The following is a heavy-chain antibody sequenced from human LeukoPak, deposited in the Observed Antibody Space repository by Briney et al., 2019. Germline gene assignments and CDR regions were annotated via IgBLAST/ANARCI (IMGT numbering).Heavy chain of an antibody. D-gene: IGHD3-10*01. J-gene: IGHJ4*02. CDR2: IYYSGST. CDR3: ALEGGDFYGSGSPDY. V-gene: IGHV4-38-2*01. Sequence: SETLSLTCAVSGYSISSGYYWGWIRQPPGKGLEWIGSIYYSGSTYYNPSLKSRVTISVDTSKNQFSLKLSSVTAADTAVYYCALEGGDFYGSGSPDYWGQGTLVTVSS. CDR1: GYSISSGYY.